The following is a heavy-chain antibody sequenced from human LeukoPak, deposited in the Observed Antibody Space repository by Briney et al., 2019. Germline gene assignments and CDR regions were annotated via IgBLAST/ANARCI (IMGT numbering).Heavy chain of an antibody. V-gene: IGHV4-4*02. CDR2: IYHSGST. D-gene: IGHD4-23*01. CDR1: GGSISSSNW. CDR3: ARHEKTTVVSLFDY. Sequence: SETLSLTYAVSGGSISSSNWWSWVRQPPGKGLEWIGEIYHSGSTYYNPSLKSRVTISVDTSKNQFSLKLSSVTAADTAVYYCARHEKTTVVSLFDYWGQGTLVTVSS. J-gene: IGHJ4*02.